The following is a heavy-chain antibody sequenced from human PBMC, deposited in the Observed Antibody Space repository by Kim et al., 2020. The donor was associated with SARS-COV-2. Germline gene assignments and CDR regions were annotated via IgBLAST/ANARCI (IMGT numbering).Heavy chain of an antibody. Sequence: NPSLKSRVTISVDTSKNQFSLKLSSVTAADTAVYYCARDLGSYDSSGYRPWGQGTLVTVSS. V-gene: IGHV4-59*01. J-gene: IGHJ5*02. D-gene: IGHD3-22*01. CDR3: ARDLGSYDSSGYRP.